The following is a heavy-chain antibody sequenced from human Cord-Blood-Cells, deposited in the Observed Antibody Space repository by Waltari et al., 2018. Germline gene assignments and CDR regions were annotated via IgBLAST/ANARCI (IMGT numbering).Heavy chain of an antibody. J-gene: IGHJ5*02. CDR1: GGTFSSYA. V-gene: IGHV1-69*01. CDR3: GRELTLNWFDP. D-gene: IGHD2-8*01. Sequence: VQLEQSGAEVKKPGSSVRVSCYASGGTFSSYAISWVRQAPGQGLEWMGGIIPTLGTANYAQKFQGRGTITAYEATSTAYMELSSLRSEDTAVDYCGRELTLNWFDPWGQGTLVTVSS. CDR2: IIPTLGTA.